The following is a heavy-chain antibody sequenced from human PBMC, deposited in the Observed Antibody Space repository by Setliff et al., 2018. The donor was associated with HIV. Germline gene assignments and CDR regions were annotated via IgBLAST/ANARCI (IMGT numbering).Heavy chain of an antibody. J-gene: IGHJ4*02. Sequence: ASVKVSCKTSGYTFTNYGISWVRQAPGQGLEWTGWIRTYNGNTNYAQRLQGRVTMTTDTSTSTAYMELRSLRSDDTAVYYCVRGYDGSGFYYVYWGQGTLVTVSS. D-gene: IGHD3-22*01. CDR2: IRTYNGNT. CDR3: VRGYDGSGFYYVY. V-gene: IGHV1-18*01. CDR1: GYTFTNYG.